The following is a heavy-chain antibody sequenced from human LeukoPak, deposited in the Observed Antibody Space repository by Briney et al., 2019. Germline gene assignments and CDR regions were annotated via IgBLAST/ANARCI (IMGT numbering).Heavy chain of an antibody. CDR3: AKDRQSGAFDI. CDR1: GFTFSSYG. V-gene: IGHV3-30*18. CDR2: ISYDGSNK. Sequence: GRSLRLSCAASGFTFSSYGMHWVRQAPGKGLEWVAVISYDGSNKYYADSVKGRFTISRDNSKNTLYLQMNSLRAEDTAVYSCAKDRQSGAFDIWGQGTMVTVSS. J-gene: IGHJ3*02.